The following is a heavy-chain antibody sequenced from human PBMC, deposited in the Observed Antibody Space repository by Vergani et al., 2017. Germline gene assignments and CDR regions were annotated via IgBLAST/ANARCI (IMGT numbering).Heavy chain of an antibody. Sequence: QVQLVESGGGVVQPGGSLRLSCAASGFTFSSYGMHWVRQAPGKGLEWVAFIRYDGSNKYYADSVKGRFTSSRDNSKNTLYLKINSLRAEDTAVYYCAKHHSRSQTGHFDYWGQGTLVTVSS. D-gene: IGHD6-6*01. V-gene: IGHV3-30*02. CDR3: AKHHSRSQTGHFDY. J-gene: IGHJ4*02. CDR1: GFTFSSYG. CDR2: IRYDGSNK.